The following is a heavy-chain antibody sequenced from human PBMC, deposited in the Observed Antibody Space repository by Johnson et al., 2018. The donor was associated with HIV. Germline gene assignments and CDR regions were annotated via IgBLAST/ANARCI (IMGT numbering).Heavy chain of an antibody. CDR1: GFTVSSNY. CDR2: IYSGGST. V-gene: IGHV3-66*01. Sequence: VQLVESGGGLVQPGGSLRLSCAASGFTVSSNYMSWVRQAPGKGLEWVSVIYSGGSTYYADSVKGRFTIPRDNSKNTLYLQMNSLRAEDTAVYYCATSMGATALAFDIWGQGTMVTVSS. D-gene: IGHD1-26*01. CDR3: ATSMGATALAFDI. J-gene: IGHJ3*02.